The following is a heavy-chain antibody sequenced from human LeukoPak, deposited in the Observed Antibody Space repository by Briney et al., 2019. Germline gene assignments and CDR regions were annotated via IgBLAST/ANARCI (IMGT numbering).Heavy chain of an antibody. Sequence: GGSLRLSCAASGFTFSSYAMNWVRQAPGKGLEWVSCISSSSSYIYYADSVKGRFTISRDNAKNSLYLQMNSLRAEDTAVYYCARAHNWKYGSFDFWGQGTLVTVSS. CDR2: ISSSSSYI. J-gene: IGHJ4*02. D-gene: IGHD1-7*01. CDR3: ARAHNWKYGSFDF. V-gene: IGHV3-21*01. CDR1: GFTFSSYA.